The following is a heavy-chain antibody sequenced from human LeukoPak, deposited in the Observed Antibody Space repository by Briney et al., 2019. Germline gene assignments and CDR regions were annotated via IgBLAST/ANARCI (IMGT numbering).Heavy chain of an antibody. J-gene: IGHJ4*02. CDR1: GGSIGSYY. V-gene: IGHV4-59*01. CDR3: ARYGDYDRYYFDY. D-gene: IGHD4-17*01. Sequence: SETLSLTCTVSGGSIGSYYWSWIRQPPGKGLEWIGYIYYSGSTNYNPSLKSRVTISVDTSKNQFSLKLSSVTAADTAVYYCARYGDYDRYYFDYWGQGTLVTVSS. CDR2: IYYSGST.